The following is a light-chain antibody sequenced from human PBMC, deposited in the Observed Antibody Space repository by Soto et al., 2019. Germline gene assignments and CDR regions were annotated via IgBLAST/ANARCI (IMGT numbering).Light chain of an antibody. CDR2: TAS. J-gene: IGKJ1*01. V-gene: IGKV1-5*03. CDR1: QSISTW. Sequence: DIQMTQSPSTLSASVGDRVTITCRASQSISTWLAWYQKKPGKAPKLLIYTASSLESGVPSRFSGSGSWTEFTLTISSLQPDDFATYYCQQYDTAWTFGQGTKVEIK. CDR3: QQYDTAWT.